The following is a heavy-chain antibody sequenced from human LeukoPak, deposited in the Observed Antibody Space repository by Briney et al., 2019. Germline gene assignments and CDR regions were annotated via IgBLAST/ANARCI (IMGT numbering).Heavy chain of an antibody. V-gene: IGHV3-33*01. Sequence: GRSLRLSCAACGFTFSSYGMHRLRQAPGKGREGVAVIWYDGSNEYYADYVKGRFTISRHNSRNTLYLQMNSLRVEDTAVYYCARDKRRDGYNSDAFDFWGQGTMVTVSS. CDR3: ARDKRRDGYNSDAFDF. CDR1: GFTFSSYG. J-gene: IGHJ3*01. CDR2: IWYDGSNE. D-gene: IGHD5-24*01.